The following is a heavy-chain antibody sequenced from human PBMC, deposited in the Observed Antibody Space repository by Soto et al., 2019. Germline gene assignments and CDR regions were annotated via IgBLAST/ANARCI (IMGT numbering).Heavy chain of an antibody. Sequence: ASVKVSCKASGYTFTRYGISWVRQAPGQGLEWMGWISGYNGDTKYAQKFQGRVTMTVDTSASTAYMELSSLRSEDTAVYYCARSIVVVTALDYWGQGTLVTVSS. CDR3: ARSIVVVTALDY. CDR2: ISGYNGDT. V-gene: IGHV1-18*01. CDR1: GYTFTRYG. J-gene: IGHJ4*02. D-gene: IGHD2-21*02.